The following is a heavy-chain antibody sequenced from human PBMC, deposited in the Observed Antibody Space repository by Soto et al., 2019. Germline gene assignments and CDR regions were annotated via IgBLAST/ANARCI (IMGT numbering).Heavy chain of an antibody. J-gene: IGHJ6*02. V-gene: IGHV3-7*01. CDR3: ARDRKKLGYYYGMDV. Sequence: ESGGGLVQPGGSLRLSCAASGFTFSSYWMSWVRQAPGKGLEWVANIKQDGSEKYYVDSVKGRFTISRDNAKNSLYLQMNSLRAEDTAVYYCARDRKKLGYYYGMDVWGQGTTVTVSS. D-gene: IGHD7-27*01. CDR2: IKQDGSEK. CDR1: GFTFSSYW.